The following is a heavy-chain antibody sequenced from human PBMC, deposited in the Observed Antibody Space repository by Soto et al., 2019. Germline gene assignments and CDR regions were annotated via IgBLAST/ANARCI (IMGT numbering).Heavy chain of an antibody. CDR1: DGSINSRDYY. J-gene: IGHJ5*01. CDR3: ARDTYGDYGSSWFDS. Sequence: QVLLQESGPGLVKPSQTLSLSCTVSDGSINSRDYYWSWIRQPPGKGLEWIGNIQDGGTTYYNPSLNSRGTITVDTSKNQFSLRLTSVTAADTAVYFCARDTYGDYGSSWFDSWGQGTLVTVSS. CDR2: IQDGGTT. D-gene: IGHD4-17*01. V-gene: IGHV4-30-4*01.